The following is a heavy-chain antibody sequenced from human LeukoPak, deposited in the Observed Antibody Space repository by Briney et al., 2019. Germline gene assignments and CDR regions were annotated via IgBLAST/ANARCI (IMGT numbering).Heavy chain of an antibody. D-gene: IGHD4-23*01. V-gene: IGHV4-39*01. CDR3: ATHPTTVVTSAFDM. J-gene: IGHJ3*02. Sequence: PSETLSLTCTVSGGSIETSSDYWDWVRQPPGKGLEWIGSLSYGGRSHYNPSLKSRVTMSIDTSKNQFSLKLRSVTAADTAVYYCATHPTTVVTSAFDMWGQGTLATVSS. CDR2: LSYGGRS. CDR1: GGSIETSSDY.